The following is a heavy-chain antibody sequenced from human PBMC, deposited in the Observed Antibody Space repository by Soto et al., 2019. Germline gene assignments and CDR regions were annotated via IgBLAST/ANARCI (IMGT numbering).Heavy chain of an antibody. CDR1: GYTLTSYA. J-gene: IGHJ4*02. Sequence: SCKDSGYTLTSYAMHWVHQAPGQRLEWMGWINAGNGNTKYSQKVQGRVTITRDTSASTAYMELSSLRAEDTAVYYCARDLWNQQADYWGQGTLVTVSS. V-gene: IGHV1-3*01. CDR3: ARDLWNQQADY. D-gene: IGHD1-1*01. CDR2: INAGNGNT.